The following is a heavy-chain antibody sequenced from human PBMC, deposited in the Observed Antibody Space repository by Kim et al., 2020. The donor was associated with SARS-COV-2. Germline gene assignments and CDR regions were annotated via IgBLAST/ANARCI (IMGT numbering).Heavy chain of an antibody. Sequence: SDTRYSPSFQGQVTISADKSISTAYPQWSSLKASDTAMYYCARHYPGFDYWGQGTLVTVSS. V-gene: IGHV5-51*01. CDR2: SDT. CDR3: ARHYPGFDY. J-gene: IGHJ4*02. D-gene: IGHD3-16*02.